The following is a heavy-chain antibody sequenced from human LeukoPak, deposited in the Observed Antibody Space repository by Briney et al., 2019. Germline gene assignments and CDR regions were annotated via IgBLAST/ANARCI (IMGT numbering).Heavy chain of an antibody. CDR1: GDSISSGDYY. D-gene: IGHD2-15*01. CDR2: IYYSGST. J-gene: IGHJ4*02. V-gene: IGHV4-31*03. Sequence: SETLSLTCTVSGDSISSGDYYWTWIRQHPGKGLEWIGCIYYSGSTYYNLSLKSRVIISADTSKNHFSLKLSSVTAADTAVYYCARVREATVAPFFDYWGQGILVTVSS. CDR3: ARVREATVAPFFDY.